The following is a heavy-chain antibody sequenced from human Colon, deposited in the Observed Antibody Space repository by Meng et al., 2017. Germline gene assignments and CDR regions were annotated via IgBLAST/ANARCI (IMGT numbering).Heavy chain of an antibody. V-gene: IGHV6-1*01. Sequence: VHLRRHGPALWTPSQTLSLPCAISGDSVSSNRALWHWVRQSPSRGLEWLGQTYYRSEWQNHYGVSVKSRITINADTSRNHFSLHLNSVTPEDTAVYYCTTWYGEYWGQGTLVTVSS. CDR2: TYYRSEWQN. D-gene: IGHD3-10*01. J-gene: IGHJ4*02. CDR1: GDSVSSNRAL. CDR3: TTWYGEY.